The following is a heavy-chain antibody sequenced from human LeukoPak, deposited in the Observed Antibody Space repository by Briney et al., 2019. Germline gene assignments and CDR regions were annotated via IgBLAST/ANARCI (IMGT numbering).Heavy chain of an antibody. J-gene: IGHJ6*02. Sequence: GRSLRLSCATSGFSFGAHGMHWVRRAPGKGLEWVAVIWYDGSNKYYADSVKGRFTISRDNSKNTLYLQMNSLRAEDTAVYYCARDHAVGGMDVWGQGTTVTVSS. CDR3: ARDHAVGGMDV. CDR1: GFSFGAHG. CDR2: IWYDGSNK. V-gene: IGHV3-33*01.